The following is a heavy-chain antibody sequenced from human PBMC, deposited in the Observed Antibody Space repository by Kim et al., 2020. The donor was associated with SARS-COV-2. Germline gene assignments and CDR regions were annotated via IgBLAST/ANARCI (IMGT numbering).Heavy chain of an antibody. CDR3: VRGLRPGDSDSFDP. CDR2: IKQDGSEN. D-gene: IGHD5-18*01. V-gene: IGHV3-7*03. CDR1: GFAITSYW. Sequence: GGSLRLSCAASGFAITSYWMTWVRQAPGKGLEWVANIKQDGSENYYVDSVKGRFTISRDNAKNSVYLQMNSLRAEDTAVYYCVRGLRPGDSDSFDPWGQG. J-gene: IGHJ5*02.